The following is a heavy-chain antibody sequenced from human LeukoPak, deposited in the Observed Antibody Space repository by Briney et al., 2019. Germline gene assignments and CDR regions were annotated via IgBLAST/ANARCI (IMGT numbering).Heavy chain of an antibody. V-gene: IGHV3-48*01. CDR1: AFTFSDYS. CDR2: ISGRSSTI. CDR3: ARDRPTSGSYFFDY. Sequence: GGSLRLSCAASAFTFSDYSMNWVRQAPGKGLEWISYISGRSSTIYYADAVRGRFTISRDNAKNSMYLQMNSLRAEDTAVYYCARDRPTSGSYFFDYWGQGTLVTVSS. D-gene: IGHD1-26*01. J-gene: IGHJ4*02.